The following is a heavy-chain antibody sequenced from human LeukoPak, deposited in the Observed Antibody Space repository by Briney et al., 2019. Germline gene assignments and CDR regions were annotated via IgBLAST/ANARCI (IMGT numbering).Heavy chain of an antibody. J-gene: IGHJ4*02. CDR1: GGSIGSYY. CDR2: IYKSGST. CDR3: ARGKGWELLYFDY. Sequence: PSETLSLTCTVSGGSIGSYYWTWIRQPPGKGLEWIGYIYKSGSTNYSPSFKSRVTISDDASKNQFSLRLSSVTAADTAMYYCARGKGWELLYFDYWGQGTLVTVSS. D-gene: IGHD1-26*01. V-gene: IGHV4-59*01.